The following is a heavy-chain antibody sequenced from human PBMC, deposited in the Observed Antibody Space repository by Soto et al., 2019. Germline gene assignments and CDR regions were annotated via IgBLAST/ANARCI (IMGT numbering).Heavy chain of an antibody. CDR2: INAGNGNT. D-gene: IGHD2-15*01. Sequence: QVQLVQSGAEVKKPGASVKVSCKASGYSFTSHAMHWVRQAPGQRLEWMGWINAGNGNTKYPQKFQGRVTITRDTSASTAYMELSSLRSEDTAVYYCLGYCSGGSCYSRGYWGQGTLVTVSS. CDR3: LGYCSGGSCYSRGY. J-gene: IGHJ4*02. V-gene: IGHV1-3*01. CDR1: GYSFTSHA.